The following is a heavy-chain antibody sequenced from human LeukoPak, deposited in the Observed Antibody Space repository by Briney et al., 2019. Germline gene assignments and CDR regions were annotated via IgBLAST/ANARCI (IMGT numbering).Heavy chain of an antibody. J-gene: IGHJ4*02. CDR1: GDSISSYY. V-gene: IGHV4-59*01. CDR3: ATGFSSTWYYFDY. D-gene: IGHD6-13*01. CDR2: IYHSGST. Sequence: SETLSLTCTVSGDSISSYYWSWIRQPPGKGLEWIGYIYHSGSTNYNPSLKSRVTISADTSKDQFSLKLASVTAADTAVYYCATGFSSTWYYFDYWGQGTLVTVSS.